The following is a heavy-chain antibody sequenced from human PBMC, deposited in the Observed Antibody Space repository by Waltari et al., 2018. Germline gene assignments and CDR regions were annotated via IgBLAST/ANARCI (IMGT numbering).Heavy chain of an antibody. Sequence: QITLKESGLTLVKPTQNLTLTCHFSGFPLSASGEGVGWITLAPGKAPEWLSSIYWNFETRYSPSLSGRVTLTKATSKNQVVLTVTNMDPMDTATYYCAHSLNPDYDVLTGAHSQYFQYWGQGTLVTVSS. CDR3: AHSLNPDYDVLTGAHSQYFQY. J-gene: IGHJ1*01. V-gene: IGHV2-5*01. CDR2: IYWNFET. D-gene: IGHD3-9*01. CDR1: GFPLSASGEG.